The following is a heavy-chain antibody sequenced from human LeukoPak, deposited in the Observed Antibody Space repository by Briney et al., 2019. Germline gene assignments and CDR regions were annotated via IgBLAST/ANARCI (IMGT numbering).Heavy chain of an antibody. J-gene: IGHJ2*01. Sequence: SETLSLTCSVSGGSISSLYWSWIRQPPGKGLEWIGYIYYTGSTNYNPSLKSRVTMFVDMSKNQFSLRLSAVTAADTAVYYCARRTYFDLWGRGTLVTVSS. CDR1: GGSISSLY. CDR2: IYYTGST. V-gene: IGHV4-59*08. CDR3: ARRTYFDL.